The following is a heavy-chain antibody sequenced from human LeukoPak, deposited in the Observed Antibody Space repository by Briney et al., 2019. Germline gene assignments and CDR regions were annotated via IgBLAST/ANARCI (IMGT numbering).Heavy chain of an antibody. D-gene: IGHD5-18*01. CDR1: GFTFSSYG. J-gene: IGHJ4*02. Sequence: GGSLRLSCAASGFTFSSYGMHWVRQARGKGLEWVAVIWYDGSNEDYADSVKGRFTISRDNAKNTLYLQMNSLRAEDTAVYYCARDLGNSYGYPYCGQGTLVTVSS. CDR2: IWYDGSNE. V-gene: IGHV3-33*01. CDR3: ARDLGNSYGYPY.